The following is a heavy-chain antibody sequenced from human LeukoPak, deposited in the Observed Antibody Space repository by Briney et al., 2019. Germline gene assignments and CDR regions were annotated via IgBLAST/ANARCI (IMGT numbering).Heavy chain of an antibody. D-gene: IGHD3-22*01. Sequence: GASVNVSCKASGYTFTGYYMHWVRQAPGQGLKWMGWINPNSGGTNYAQKFQGRVTMTRDTSISTAYMELSRLRSDDTAVYYCARVNQNQWLSLDYWDQGTLVTVSS. CDR1: GYTFTGYY. V-gene: IGHV1-2*02. CDR2: INPNSGGT. CDR3: ARVNQNQWLSLDY. J-gene: IGHJ4*02.